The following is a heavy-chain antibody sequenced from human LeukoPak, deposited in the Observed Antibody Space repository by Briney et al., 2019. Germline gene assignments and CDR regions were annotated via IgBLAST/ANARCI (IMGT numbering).Heavy chain of an antibody. CDR2: IYYSGST. J-gene: IGHJ5*02. CDR1: GGSISSYY. Sequence: SETLSLTCTVSGGSISSYYWSWIRQPPGKGLEWIGYIYYSGSTNYNPSLKSRVTISVDTSKNQFSLKLSSVTAADTAVYYCARLGIATAGTRDWFDPWGQGTLITVSS. D-gene: IGHD6-13*01. CDR3: ARLGIATAGTRDWFDP. V-gene: IGHV4-59*08.